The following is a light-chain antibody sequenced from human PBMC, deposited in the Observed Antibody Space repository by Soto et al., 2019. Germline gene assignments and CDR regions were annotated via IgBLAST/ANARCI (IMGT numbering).Light chain of an antibody. CDR1: QDVGRA. CDR2: DSS. Sequence: DIVLIQSPATLSVSPGESATLTCGASQDVGRALAWYQHVPGQAPRLLIYDSSTRATGVPARFIGSGSGTQFTLTINSLQSEDFAVYYCQQYNNWPPRYTFGQGTRLQI. V-gene: IGKV3-15*01. J-gene: IGKJ2*01. CDR3: QQYNNWPPRYT.